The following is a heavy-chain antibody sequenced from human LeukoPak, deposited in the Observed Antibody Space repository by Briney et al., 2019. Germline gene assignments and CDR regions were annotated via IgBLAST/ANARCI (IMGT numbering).Heavy chain of an antibody. CDR3: ARENAYGSGSYYNGDSWFDP. Sequence: SETLSLTCAVYGGSFSGYYWSWIRQPPGKGLEWIGEINHSGSTNYNPSLKSRATISVDTSKNQFSLKLSSVTAADTAVYYCARENAYGSGSYYNGDSWFDPWGQGTLVTVSS. V-gene: IGHV4-34*01. CDR1: GGSFSGYY. CDR2: INHSGST. D-gene: IGHD3-10*01. J-gene: IGHJ5*02.